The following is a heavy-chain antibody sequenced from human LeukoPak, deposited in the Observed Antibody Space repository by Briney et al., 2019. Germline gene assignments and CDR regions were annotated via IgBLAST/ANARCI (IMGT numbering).Heavy chain of an antibody. CDR3: ASGGSSSWYRWFDP. V-gene: IGHV4-39*01. CDR2: ISHSGSA. CDR1: GGSIITNDYY. D-gene: IGHD6-13*01. J-gene: IGHJ5*02. Sequence: SETLSLTCTVSGGSIITNDYYWGWIRQSPGKGLEWIGSISHSGSAYYNPSLRSRVTISVDTSKNQFSLKLSSVTATDTAVYYCASGGSSSWYRWFDPWGQGTLVTVSS.